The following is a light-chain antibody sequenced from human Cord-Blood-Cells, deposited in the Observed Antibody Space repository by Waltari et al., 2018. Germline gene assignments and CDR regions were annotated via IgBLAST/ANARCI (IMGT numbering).Light chain of an antibody. Sequence: DIQMTQSPSSLSASVGVRGTITCQASQDISNYLNWYQQKPGKAPKLLIYDASNLETGVPSRFSGSGSGTDFTFTISSLQPEDIATYYCQQYDNLPTFGGGTKVEIK. CDR3: QQYDNLPT. V-gene: IGKV1-33*01. CDR1: QDISNY. CDR2: DAS. J-gene: IGKJ4*01.